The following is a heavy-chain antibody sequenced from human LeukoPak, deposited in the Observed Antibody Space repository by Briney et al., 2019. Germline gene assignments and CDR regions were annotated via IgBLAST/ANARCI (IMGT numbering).Heavy chain of an antibody. CDR1: GGSFSGYY. J-gene: IGHJ6*02. D-gene: IGHD2-15*01. CDR3: ARGRRLVVVVAATPWYYYYGMDV. V-gene: IGHV4-34*01. Sequence: PSETLSLTCAVYGGSFSGYYWSWIRQPSGKGLEWIGEINHSGSTNYNPSLKSRVTISVDTSKNQFSLKLSSVTAADTAVYYCARGRRLVVVVAATPWYYYYGMDVWGQGTTVTVSS. CDR2: INHSGST.